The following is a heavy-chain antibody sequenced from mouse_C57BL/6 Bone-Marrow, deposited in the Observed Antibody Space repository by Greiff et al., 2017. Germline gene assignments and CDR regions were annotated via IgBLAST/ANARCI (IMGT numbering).Heavy chain of an antibody. J-gene: IGHJ4*01. Sequence: EVQLQQSGPELVKPGASVKISCKASGYTFTDYYMNWVKQSHGKSLEWIGDINPNNGGTSYNQKFKGKATLTVDKSSSTAYMELRSLTSEDSAVYYCARHITTVPYYYAMDDWGKGTSVTVSS. CDR3: ARHITTVPYYYAMDD. V-gene: IGHV1-26*01. CDR1: GYTFTDYY. D-gene: IGHD1-1*01. CDR2: INPNNGGT.